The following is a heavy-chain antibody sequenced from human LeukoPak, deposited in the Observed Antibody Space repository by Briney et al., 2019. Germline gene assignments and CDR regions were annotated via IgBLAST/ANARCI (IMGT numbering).Heavy chain of an antibody. Sequence: GGSLRLSCAASGFTFSNYGMHWVRQAPGKGLEWVALIWYDGSNKYYTDSVKGRLTISRDNSKDTLFLQMNSLRAEDTAVYYCAKQTTVKGFDPWGQGTLVTVSS. J-gene: IGHJ5*02. CDR1: GFTFSNYG. V-gene: IGHV3-33*06. D-gene: IGHD4-17*01. CDR2: IWYDGSNK. CDR3: AKQTTVKGFDP.